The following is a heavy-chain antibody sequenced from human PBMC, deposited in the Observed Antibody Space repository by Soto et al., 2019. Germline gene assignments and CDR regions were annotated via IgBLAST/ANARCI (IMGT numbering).Heavy chain of an antibody. J-gene: IGHJ1*01. V-gene: IGHV3-33*01. D-gene: IGHD2-21*02. CDR2: IWYDGSKK. CDR1: GFTFSSYG. CDR3: ALGCGGDCYRYCQH. Sequence: QVQLVESGGGVVQPGRSLRLSCAASGFTFSSYGMHWVRQAPGKGLEWVAVIWYDGSKKYYVDSVKGRFTISRDNSKNTLYLQMDRLRAADTAVYYCALGCGGDCYRYCQHWGQGTLVTVSS.